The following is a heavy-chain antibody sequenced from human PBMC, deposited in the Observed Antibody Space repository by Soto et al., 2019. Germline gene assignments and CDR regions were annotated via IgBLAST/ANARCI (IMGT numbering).Heavy chain of an antibody. CDR3: TTSPHRDSERVFV. Sequence: GGSLSLSCAASGCTFSTYWMSWVRRTPGKGLEWVANIKQDGTEKYYVDSVRGRLTVSRDNAKSSLYLQMNSLRVEDTAVYYCTTSPHRDSERVFVWGQG. V-gene: IGHV3-7*01. CDR2: IKQDGTEK. J-gene: IGHJ6*02. CDR1: GCTFSTYW. D-gene: IGHD1-26*01.